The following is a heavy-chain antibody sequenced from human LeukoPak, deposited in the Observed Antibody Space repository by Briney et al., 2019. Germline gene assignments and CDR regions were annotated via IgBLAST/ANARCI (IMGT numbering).Heavy chain of an antibody. CDR1: GFTFSRDS. D-gene: IGHD5-12*01. CDR2: INGGSSPI. Sequence: QPGGSLRLSCAASGFTFSRDSMNWVRQAPWKGLEWVSYINGGSSPIYYADSVRGRFTISRDNAKNSLYLQMNSLRAEDTAVYYCAKDQWHGGYDNVHWGQGTLVTVSS. J-gene: IGHJ4*02. V-gene: IGHV3-48*01. CDR3: AKDQWHGGYDNVH.